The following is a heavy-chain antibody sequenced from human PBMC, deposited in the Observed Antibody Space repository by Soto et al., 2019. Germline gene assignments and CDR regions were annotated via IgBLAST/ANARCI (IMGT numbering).Heavy chain of an antibody. CDR2: ISAYNGNT. V-gene: IGHV1-18*01. CDR1: GYTFTSYG. CDR3: ARKKVGDSSGYWFDP. D-gene: IGHD3-22*01. Sequence: ASVKVSCKASGYTFTSYGISWVRQAPGQGLEWMGWISAYNGNTNYAQKLQGRVTMTTDTSTSTAYMELRSLRSDDTAVYYCARKKVGDSSGYWFDPCGKGTLVTVSS. J-gene: IGHJ5*02.